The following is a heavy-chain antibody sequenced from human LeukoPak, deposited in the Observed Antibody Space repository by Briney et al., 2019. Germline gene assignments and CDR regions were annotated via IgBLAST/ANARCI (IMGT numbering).Heavy chain of an antibody. Sequence: PGGSLRLSCAASGFTFSSYWMHWVRQAPGKGLVWVSRINTDGSRTSYADSVKGRFTISRDNAKNTLYLQMNSLRAEDMAVYYCTTADYYYYYMDVWGKGTTVTVSS. J-gene: IGHJ6*03. CDR1: GFTFSSYW. CDR2: INTDGSRT. CDR3: TTADYYYYYMDV. V-gene: IGHV3-74*01. D-gene: IGHD3-10*01.